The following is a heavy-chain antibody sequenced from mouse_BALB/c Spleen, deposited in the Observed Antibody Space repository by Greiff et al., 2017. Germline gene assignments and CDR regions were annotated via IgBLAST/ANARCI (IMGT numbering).Heavy chain of an antibody. CDR3: ARSDYGDYYAMDY. J-gene: IGHJ4*01. CDR2: IDPSDSYT. D-gene: IGHD1-1*02. Sequence: VQLQQPGAELVKPGASVKLSCKASGYTFTSYWMHWVKQRPGQGLEWIGEIDPSDSYTNYNQKFKGKATLTVDKSSSTAYMQISSLTSEDSAVDYCARSDYGDYYAMDYWGQGTSVTVSS. CDR1: GYTFTSYW. V-gene: IGHV1-69*02.